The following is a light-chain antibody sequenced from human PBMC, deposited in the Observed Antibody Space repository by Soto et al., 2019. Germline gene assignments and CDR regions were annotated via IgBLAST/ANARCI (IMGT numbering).Light chain of an antibody. J-gene: IGLJ3*02. V-gene: IGLV2-14*01. CDR1: SSDVGGFNY. CDR2: EVS. CDR3: CSFTTSATWV. Sequence: QSVLTQPASVSGSPGQSITISCTGTSSDVGGFNYVSWYQQHPGKAPKLMIYEVSNRPSGVSTRFSGSKSGNTASLTISGLQAEDEADYYCCSFTTSATWVFGGGTKLTVL.